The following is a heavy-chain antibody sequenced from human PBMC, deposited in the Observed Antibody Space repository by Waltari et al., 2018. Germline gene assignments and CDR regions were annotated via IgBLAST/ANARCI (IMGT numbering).Heavy chain of an antibody. CDR1: GGSISSHY. D-gene: IGHD1-26*01. CDR2: IYYSGST. V-gene: IGHV4-59*11. CDR3: ARVPSDKYSGSLKPPGFDP. Sequence: QVQLQESGPGLVKPSETLSLTCTVSGGSISSHYWSWIRQPPGKGLEWIGYIYYSGSTNYNPSLKSRVTISVDTSKNQFSLKLSSVTAADTAVYYCARVPSDKYSGSLKPPGFDPWGQGTLVTVSS. J-gene: IGHJ5*02.